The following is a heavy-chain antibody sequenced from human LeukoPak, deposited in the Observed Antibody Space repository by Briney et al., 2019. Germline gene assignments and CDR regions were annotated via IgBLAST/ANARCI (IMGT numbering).Heavy chain of an antibody. CDR1: GFIFSFYC. J-gene: IGHJ4*02. CDR3: VRDFRSADY. CDR2: ICPDGTGI. V-gene: IGHV3-74*01. Sequence: GGSLRLSCAASGFIFSFYCMHWVRQAPGKGPMWVSRICPDGTGISYADSVKARFATSRDNAKNTVYLQMNSLREEDTAVYYCVRDFRSADYWGQGTLVTVSS.